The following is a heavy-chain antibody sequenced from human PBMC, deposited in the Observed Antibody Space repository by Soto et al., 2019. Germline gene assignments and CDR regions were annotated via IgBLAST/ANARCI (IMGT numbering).Heavy chain of an antibody. Sequence: GESLRISCHGSGYSFTSYWISWVRQLPGKGLEWMGRIDPSDSYTNYSPSFQGHVTISADKSISTAYLQWSSLKASDTAMYYCARQDIVVVPAAPESVWFDHWGQGTLVTV. V-gene: IGHV5-10-1*01. D-gene: IGHD2-2*01. CDR2: IDPSDSYT. J-gene: IGHJ5*02. CDR3: ARQDIVVVPAAPESVWFDH. CDR1: GYSFTSYW.